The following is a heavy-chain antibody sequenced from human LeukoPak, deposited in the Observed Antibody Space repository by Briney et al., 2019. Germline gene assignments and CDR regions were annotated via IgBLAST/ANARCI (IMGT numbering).Heavy chain of an antibody. CDR1: GGSFSGYY. D-gene: IGHD2-2*01. CDR2: INHSGST. Sequence: SETLSLTCAVYGGSFSGYYWSWIRQPPGKGLEWIGEINHSGSTNYNPSLKSRGTISVDTSKNQLSLKLSSVTAADTAVYYCARGGDPRYCSSTSCFFYAFDIWGQGTMVTVSS. V-gene: IGHV4-34*01. J-gene: IGHJ3*02. CDR3: ARGGDPRYCSSTSCFFYAFDI.